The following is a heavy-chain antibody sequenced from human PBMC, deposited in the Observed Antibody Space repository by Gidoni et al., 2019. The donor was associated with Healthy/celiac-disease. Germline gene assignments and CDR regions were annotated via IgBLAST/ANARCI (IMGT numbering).Heavy chain of an antibody. CDR1: GYSISSGYY. D-gene: IGHD6-13*01. CDR3: ARDEGPGYSSSWYRGTYYYYGMDV. V-gene: IGHV4-38-2*02. J-gene: IGHJ6*02. Sequence: QVQLQESGPGLVKPSETLSLTCTVSGYSISSGYYWGWIRQPPGKGLEWIGSIYHSGSTYYNPSLKSRVTISVDTSKNQFSLKLSSVTAADTAVYYWARDEGPGYSSSWYRGTYYYYGMDVWGQGTTVTVSS. CDR2: IYHSGST.